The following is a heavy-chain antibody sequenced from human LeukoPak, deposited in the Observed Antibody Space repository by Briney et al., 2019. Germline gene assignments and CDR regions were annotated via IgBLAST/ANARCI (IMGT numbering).Heavy chain of an antibody. V-gene: IGHV3-53*01. D-gene: IGHD1-1*01. CDR3: ARGYDSSDY. CDR1: GFTFSSYG. J-gene: IGHJ4*02. CDR2: IYSGGST. Sequence: PGRSLRLSCAASGFTFSSYGMHWVRHAPGKGLEWVSVIYSGGSTYYADSVKGRFTISRDNSKNTLYLQMNSLRAEDTAVYYCARGYDSSDYWGQGTLVTVSS.